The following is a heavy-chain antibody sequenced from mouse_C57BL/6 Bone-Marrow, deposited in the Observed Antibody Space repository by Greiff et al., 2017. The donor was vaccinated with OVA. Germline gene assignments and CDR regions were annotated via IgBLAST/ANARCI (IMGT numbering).Heavy chain of an antibody. V-gene: IGHV5-15*01. CDR1: GFTFSDYG. Sequence: VQLKESGGGLVQPGGSLKLSCAASGFTFSDYGMAWVRQAPRKGPEWVAFISNLAYSIYYADTVTGRFTISRENAKNTLYLEMSSLRSEDTAMYYCARQGGYFDVWGTGTTVTVSS. J-gene: IGHJ1*03. CDR3: ARQGGYFDV. CDR2: ISNLAYSI.